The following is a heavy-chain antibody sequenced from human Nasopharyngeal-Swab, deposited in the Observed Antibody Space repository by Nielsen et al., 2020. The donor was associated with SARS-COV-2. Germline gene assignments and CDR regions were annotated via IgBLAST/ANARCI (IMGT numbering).Heavy chain of an antibody. D-gene: IGHD3-16*01. CDR2: IRGSGLTT. V-gene: IGHV3-23*01. CDR3: AGDPRLRYFDY. Sequence: VRQAPGKGLEWVSVIRGSGLTTYYSASVKGRFTISRDNSKNTLYLQMNSLRAEDTAIYYCAGDPRLRYFDYWGQGTLATVSS. J-gene: IGHJ4*02.